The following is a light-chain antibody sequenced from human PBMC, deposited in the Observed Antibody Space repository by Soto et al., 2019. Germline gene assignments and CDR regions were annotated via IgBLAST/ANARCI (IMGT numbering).Light chain of an antibody. Sequence: QSVLTQPPSVSGATGQRVIISCTGSSSNIGAGHAVHWYQQLPGTAPRLLIHGDNNRPSGAPDRFSASKSDTSASLAIAWLQAEDEANYYCQSYDTTLRTPLFGGGTKRTVL. J-gene: IGLJ2*01. CDR2: GDN. V-gene: IGLV1-40*01. CDR3: QSYDTTLRTPL. CDR1: SSNIGAGHA.